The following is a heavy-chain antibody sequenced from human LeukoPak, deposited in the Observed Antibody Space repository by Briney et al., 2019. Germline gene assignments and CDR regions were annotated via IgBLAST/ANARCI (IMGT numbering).Heavy chain of an antibody. CDR3: ATAYYYGSGSYYNPLDY. CDR2: FDPEDGET. Sequence: ASVKVSCKVSGYTLTELSIHWVRQAPGKGLEWMGGFDPEDGETIYAQKFQGRVTMTEDTSTDTAYMELSSLRSEDTAVYYCATAYYYGSGSYYNPLDYWGQGTLVTVSS. CDR1: GYTLTELS. V-gene: IGHV1-24*01. J-gene: IGHJ4*02. D-gene: IGHD3-10*01.